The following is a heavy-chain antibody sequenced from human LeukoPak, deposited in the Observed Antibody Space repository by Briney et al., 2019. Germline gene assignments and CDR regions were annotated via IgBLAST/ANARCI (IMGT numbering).Heavy chain of an antibody. Sequence: ASVKVSCKASGYTFTGYYMHWVRQAPGQGLEWMGWINPNSGGTNYAQKFQGRVTMTRDTSISTAYMELSRLRSDGTAVYYCARGARGTVTTERPNWFDPWGQGTLVTVSS. J-gene: IGHJ5*02. CDR1: GYTFTGYY. V-gene: IGHV1-2*02. CDR3: ARGARGTVTTERPNWFDP. D-gene: IGHD4-17*01. CDR2: INPNSGGT.